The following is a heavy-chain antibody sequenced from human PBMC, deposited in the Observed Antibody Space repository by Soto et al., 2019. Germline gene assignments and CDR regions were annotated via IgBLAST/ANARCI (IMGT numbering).Heavy chain of an antibody. Sequence: GGSLRLSCAASGFTFSNYAMSWVRQAPGRGLEWVSTISGSGGSTYYADSVKGRFTISRDNSKNTLYLQMNTLRAEDTAIYYCARANRYCCVIMCCHFDYWGQGTLVTVSS. CDR2: ISGSGGST. V-gene: IGHV3-23*01. D-gene: IGHD2-15*01. J-gene: IGHJ4*02. CDR3: ARANRYCCVIMCCHFDY. CDR1: GFTFSNYA.